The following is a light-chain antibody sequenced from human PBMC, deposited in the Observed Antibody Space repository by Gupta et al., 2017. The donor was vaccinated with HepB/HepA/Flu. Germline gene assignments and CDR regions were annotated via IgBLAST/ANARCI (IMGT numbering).Light chain of an antibody. CDR2: SND. V-gene: IGLV1-44*01. J-gene: IGLJ2*01. Sequence: QSVLTQPPSVSGTPGQKVAISCSGSSSNVGNNVVNWYQQVPGTSPKLLIYSNDQRPSGVPGRFSGSKSGTSASLATSGLQSEDEAVDYCATWDFNLRGAVIGGGTRLTVL. CDR1: SSNVGNNV. CDR3: ATWDFNLRGAV.